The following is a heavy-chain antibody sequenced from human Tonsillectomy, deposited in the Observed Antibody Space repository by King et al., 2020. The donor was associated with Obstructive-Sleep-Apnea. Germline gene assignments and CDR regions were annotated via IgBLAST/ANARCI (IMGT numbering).Heavy chain of an antibody. CDR1: GFTFSSYG. CDR3: ARVDYYGSPGDYYYAMDV. Sequence: VQLVESGGGVVQPGRSLRLSCAASGFTFSSYGMHWVRQAPGKGLEWVAVIWYDGSNKYYADSVKGRFTISRDNSKNTLYLQMNSLRAEDTAVYYLARVDYYGSPGDYYYAMDVWGQGTTVTVSS. CDR2: IWYDGSNK. J-gene: IGHJ6*02. D-gene: IGHD3-10*01. V-gene: IGHV3-33*01.